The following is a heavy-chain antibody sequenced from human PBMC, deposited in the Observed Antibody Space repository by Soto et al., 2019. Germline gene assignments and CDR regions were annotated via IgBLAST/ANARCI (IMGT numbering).Heavy chain of an antibody. CDR1: GYSFTAYF. CDR3: ARAPYSSSSFFFDY. J-gene: IGHJ4*02. Sequence: ASVKVSCKASGYSFTAYFMHWVRQAPGQGLEWMGIVPPSGGNTNYAQKFQGRVTMTWDTSTTTVYMELSSLRSDDTAVYYCARAPYSSSSFFFDYWGQGTPVTVSS. D-gene: IGHD6-6*01. CDR2: VPPSGGNT. V-gene: IGHV1-46*01.